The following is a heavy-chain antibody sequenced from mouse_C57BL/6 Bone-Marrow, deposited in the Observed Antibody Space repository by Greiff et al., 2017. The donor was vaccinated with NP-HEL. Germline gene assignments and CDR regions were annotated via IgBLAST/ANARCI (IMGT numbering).Heavy chain of an antibody. CDR2: IDPSDSYT. Sequence: QVQLQQPGAELVKPGASVKLSCKASGYTFTSYWMQWVKQRPGQGLEWIGEIDPSDSYTNYNQKFKGKATLTVDTSSSTAYMQLSSLTSEDSAVYYCAREGVIYDGYHVGFAYWGQGTLVTVSA. J-gene: IGHJ3*01. CDR3: AREGVIYDGYHVGFAY. D-gene: IGHD2-3*01. V-gene: IGHV1-50*01. CDR1: GYTFTSYW.